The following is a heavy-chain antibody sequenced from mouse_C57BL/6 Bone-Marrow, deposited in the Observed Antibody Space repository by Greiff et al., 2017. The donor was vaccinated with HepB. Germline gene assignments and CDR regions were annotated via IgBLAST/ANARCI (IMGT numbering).Heavy chain of an antibody. CDR3: TTYVAY. Sequence: VTLKVSGAELVRPGASVKLSCTASGFNIKDDYMHWVKQRPEQGLEWIGWIDPENGDTEYASKFQGKATITADTSSNTAYLQLSSLTSEGTAVYFCTTYVAYWGQGTVVTVSA. CDR1: GFNIKDDY. V-gene: IGHV14-4*01. CDR2: IDPENGDT. J-gene: IGHJ3*01.